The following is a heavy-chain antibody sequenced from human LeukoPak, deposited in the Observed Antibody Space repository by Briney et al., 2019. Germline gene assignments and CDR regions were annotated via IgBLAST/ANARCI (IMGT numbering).Heavy chain of an antibody. CDR2: ISSGSSYI. J-gene: IGHJ4*02. V-gene: IGHV3-21*04. D-gene: IGHD2-8*01. CDR3: AKSRDSYCTNGICYDRKYYFDY. CDR1: GFTFSTYT. Sequence: GGSLRLSCTASGFTFSTYTMNWVRQAPGKGLEWVSSISSGSSYISYADSVKGRFTISRDNAKNSLNLQMNSLRAEDTALYYCAKSRDSYCTNGICYDRKYYFDYWGQGTLVTVSS.